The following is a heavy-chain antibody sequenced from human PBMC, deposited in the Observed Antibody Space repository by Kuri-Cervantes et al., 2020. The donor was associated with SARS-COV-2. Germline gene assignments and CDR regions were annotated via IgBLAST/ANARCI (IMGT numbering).Heavy chain of an antibody. CDR1: GGSFSGYY. CDR3: ARGFSAVVVAHWYFDL. CDR2: INHSGST. V-gene: IGHV4-34*01. J-gene: IGHJ2*01. Sequence: SQTLSLTCAVNGGSFSGYYWSWIRQPPGKGLEWIGEINHSGSTNYNPSLKSRVTISVDTSKNQFSLKLSSVTAADTAVYYCARGFSAVVVAHWYFDLWGRGTLVTVSS. D-gene: IGHD3-22*01.